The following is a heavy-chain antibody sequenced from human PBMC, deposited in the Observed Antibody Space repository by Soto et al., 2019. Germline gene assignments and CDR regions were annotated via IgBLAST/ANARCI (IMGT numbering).Heavy chain of an antibody. J-gene: IGHJ6*02. CDR1: GFTFSSYG. Sequence: PGGSLRLSCAASGFTFSSYGMHWVRQAPGKGLEWVAVISYDGSNKYYADSVKGRFTISRDNSKNTLYLQMNSLRAEDTAVYYCAKDRSIAAAGSIFGMWSATLYYCYGMDVWGQGTTVTVSS. CDR3: AKDRSIAAAGSIFGMWSATLYYCYGMDV. CDR2: ISYDGSNK. D-gene: IGHD6-13*01. V-gene: IGHV3-30*18.